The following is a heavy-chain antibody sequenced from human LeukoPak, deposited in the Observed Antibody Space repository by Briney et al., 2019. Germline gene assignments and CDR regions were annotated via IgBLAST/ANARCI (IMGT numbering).Heavy chain of an antibody. CDR3: ASLAYCGGDCYRNRKKYFQH. V-gene: IGHV4-34*01. D-gene: IGHD2-21*02. CDR2: INHSGST. Sequence: SETLSLTCAVYGGSFSGYYWSWIRQPPGKGLEWIGEINHSGSTNYNPSLKSRVTISVDTSKNQFSLKLSSVTAADTAVYYCASLAYCGGDCYRNRKKYFQHWGQGTLVTVSS. J-gene: IGHJ1*01. CDR1: GGSFSGYY.